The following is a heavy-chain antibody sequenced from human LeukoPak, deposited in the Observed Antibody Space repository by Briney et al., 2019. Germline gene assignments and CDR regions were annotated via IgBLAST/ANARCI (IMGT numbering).Heavy chain of an antibody. CDR3: ARAHVLRFLEWFSY. D-gene: IGHD3-3*01. Sequence: ASVKVSCKASGYTFTGYYMHWVRQAPGQGLEWMGRINPNSGGTNYAQKFQGRVTMTRDTSISTAYMELSRLRSDDTAVYYCARAHVLRFLEWFSYWGQGTLVTVSS. V-gene: IGHV1-2*06. CDR2: INPNSGGT. CDR1: GYTFTGYY. J-gene: IGHJ4*02.